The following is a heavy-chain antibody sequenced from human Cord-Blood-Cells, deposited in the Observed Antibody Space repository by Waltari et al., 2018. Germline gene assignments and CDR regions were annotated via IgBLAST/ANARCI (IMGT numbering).Heavy chain of an antibody. V-gene: IGHV4-34*01. Sequence: VQLQQWGAGLLKPSETLSLTCAAHGGPFRGYSWSWIRQPPGKGLEWIGEINHSGSTNYNPSLKSRVTISVDTSKNQFSLKLSSVTAADTAVYYCASAMVRGVGHAFDIWGQGTMVTVSS. CDR2: INHSGST. D-gene: IGHD3-10*01. CDR1: GGPFRGYS. CDR3: ASAMVRGVGHAFDI. J-gene: IGHJ3*02.